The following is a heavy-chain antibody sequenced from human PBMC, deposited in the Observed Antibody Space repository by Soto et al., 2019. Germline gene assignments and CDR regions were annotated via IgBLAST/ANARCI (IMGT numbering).Heavy chain of an antibody. CDR2: IRSKAYGGTT. J-gene: IGHJ6*02. D-gene: IGHD3-22*01. CDR1: AFTFGHYA. V-gene: IGHV3-49*04. CDR3: VVNYDSYYYYGMDV. Sequence: GGSLRLSCTASAFTFGHYAMSWVCQSPGKGLEWVGFIRSKAYGGTTEYAASVKGRFTISRDDSKSIAYLQMNSLKTEDTAVYYCVVNYDSYYYYGMDVWGQGTTVTVS.